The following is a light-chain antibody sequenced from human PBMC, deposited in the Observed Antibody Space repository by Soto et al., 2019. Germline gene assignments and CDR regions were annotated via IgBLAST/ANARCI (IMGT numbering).Light chain of an antibody. CDR3: SSYAGSSNV. Sequence: QSALPQPPSASGSPGQSVAISCTGTSSDVGGYNYVSWYQQHPGKAPKLMIYEVNKRPSGVPDRFSGSKSGNTASLTVSGLQAEDEADYYCSSYAGSSNVFGTGIKVTVL. CDR2: EVN. CDR1: SSDVGGYNY. V-gene: IGLV2-8*01. J-gene: IGLJ1*01.